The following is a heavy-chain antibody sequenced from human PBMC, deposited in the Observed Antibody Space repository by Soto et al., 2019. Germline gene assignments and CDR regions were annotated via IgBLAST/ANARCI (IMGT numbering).Heavy chain of an antibody. D-gene: IGHD2-8*01. Sequence: VASVKVSCKASGGTFSSYAISWVRQAPGQGLEWMGGIIPIFGTANYAQKFQGRVTITADESTSTAYMELSSLRSEDTAVYYCASFFTNGVCYRLPSYYYYGMDVWGQGTTVTVSS. CDR3: ASFFTNGVCYRLPSYYYYGMDV. CDR2: IIPIFGTA. V-gene: IGHV1-69*13. CDR1: GGTFSSYA. J-gene: IGHJ6*02.